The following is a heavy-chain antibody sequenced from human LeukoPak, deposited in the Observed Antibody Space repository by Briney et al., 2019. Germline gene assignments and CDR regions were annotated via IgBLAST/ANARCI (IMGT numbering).Heavy chain of an antibody. D-gene: IGHD4-17*01. CDR1: GGSISSSSYY. Sequence: PSETLSLTCTVSGGSISSSSYYWGWIRQPPGKGLEWIGSIYYSGSTYYNPSLKSRVTISVDTSKNQFSLKLSSVTAADTAVYYCAREGATTVTTRWIDPWGQGTLVTVSS. CDR2: IYYSGST. CDR3: AREGATTVTTRWIDP. J-gene: IGHJ5*02. V-gene: IGHV4-39*07.